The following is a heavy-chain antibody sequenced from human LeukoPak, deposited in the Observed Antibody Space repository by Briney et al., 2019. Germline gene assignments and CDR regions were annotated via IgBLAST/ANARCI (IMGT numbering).Heavy chain of an antibody. CDR2: ISGSGGST. D-gene: IGHD5-12*01. CDR1: GFTFSSYV. CDR3: AKGGIVATSY. J-gene: IGHJ4*02. V-gene: IGHV3-23*01. Sequence: GGSLRLSCAASGFTFSSYVMNWVRQAPGKGLEWVSVISGSGGSTDYADSVKGRFTISRDNSKNTLYLQMSSLRAEDTAIYYCAKGGIVATSYWGQGTLVTVSS.